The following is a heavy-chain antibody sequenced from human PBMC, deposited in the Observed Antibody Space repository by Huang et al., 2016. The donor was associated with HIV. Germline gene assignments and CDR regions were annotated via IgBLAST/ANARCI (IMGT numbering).Heavy chain of an antibody. CDR1: GFSFSNYA. CDR3: TREYTVAGAFDI. V-gene: IGHV3-30-3*01. D-gene: IGHD5-12*01. J-gene: IGHJ3*02. CDR2: ISNDGTTT. Sequence: QGQLVESGGGVVRPGRCLRLSCAASGFSFSNYAMHWVRQAPGKRRDWVTFISNDGTTTYYANSGKGRFTISRDNFKNTLYLQMNRLRGDDTAVYYCTREYTVAGAFDIWGQGTMVTVSS.